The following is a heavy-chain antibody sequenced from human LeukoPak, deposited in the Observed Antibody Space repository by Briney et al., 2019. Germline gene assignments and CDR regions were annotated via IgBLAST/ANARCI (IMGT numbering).Heavy chain of an antibody. CDR1: GGSISSGGYY. V-gene: IGHV4-31*03. D-gene: IGHD6-13*01. CDR3: ARGSIAAAGTGGDAFDI. J-gene: IGHJ3*02. Sequence: SETLSLTCTVSGGSISSGGYYWSWIRQHPGKGLEWIGYIYYSGSTYYNPSLKSRVTISVDTSKNQFSLKLSSVTAADTAVYYCARGSIAAAGTGGDAFDIWGQGTMVTVSS. CDR2: IYYSGST.